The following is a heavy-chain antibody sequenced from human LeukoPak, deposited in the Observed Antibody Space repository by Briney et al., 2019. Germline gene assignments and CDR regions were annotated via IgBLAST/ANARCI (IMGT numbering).Heavy chain of an antibody. CDR1: GFTFSDYY. CDR2: ISSSGSTI. CDR3: AKGAVGICSGGSCYRFDY. D-gene: IGHD2-15*01. J-gene: IGHJ4*02. Sequence: GGSLRLSCAASGFTFSDYYMSWIRQAPGKGLEWVSYISSSGSTIYYADSVKGRFTVSRDNAKNSLYLQMNSLRAEDTAVYYCAKGAVGICSGGSCYRFDYWGQGTLVTVSS. V-gene: IGHV3-11*01.